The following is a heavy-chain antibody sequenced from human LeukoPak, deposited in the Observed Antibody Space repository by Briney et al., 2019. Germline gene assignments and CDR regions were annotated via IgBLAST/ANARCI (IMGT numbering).Heavy chain of an antibody. V-gene: IGHV4-34*12. CDR2: IIHSGCT. CDR3: ARDYRLTQIQY. Sequence: SETLSLTCAVYGGSFSDYYCRWIRQSPGRGLEWIGEIIHSGCTNYNASLKSRFTTSVDTPKNQFSLRLSSVTAADTAVYYCARDYRLTQIQYWGQGTLVTVSS. D-gene: IGHD3-10*01. CDR1: GGSFSDYY. J-gene: IGHJ1*01.